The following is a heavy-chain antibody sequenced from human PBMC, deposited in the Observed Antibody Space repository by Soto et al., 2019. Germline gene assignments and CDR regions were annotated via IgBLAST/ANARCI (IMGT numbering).Heavy chain of an antibody. CDR1: GFTFSNYG. Sequence: QPGGSLRLSCAASGFTFSNYGMSWVRQAPGKGLEWVSVISGSGGSTYYAGSVKGRFTLSRDNSKNTVYLQMNSLRAEDTAVYYCAKDSPVGVPLLRDLHDWGQGTLVTVSS. V-gene: IGHV3-23*01. CDR2: ISGSGGST. CDR3: AKDSPVGVPLLRDLHD. J-gene: IGHJ1*01. D-gene: IGHD2-15*01.